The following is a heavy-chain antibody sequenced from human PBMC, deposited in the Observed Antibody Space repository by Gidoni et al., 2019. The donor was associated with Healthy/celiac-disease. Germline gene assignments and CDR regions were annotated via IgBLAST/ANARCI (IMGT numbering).Heavy chain of an antibody. J-gene: IGHJ4*02. CDR2: ISSSSSYI. CDR3: ARSPMGFGDQYYFDY. CDR1: GFTFSSYS. Sequence: EVQLVASGGGLVKPEGSLRLSCAASGFTFSSYSMNWVRQAPGKGLEWVSSISSSSSYIYYADSVKGRFTISRDNAKNSLYLQMNSLRAEDTAVYYCARSPMGFGDQYYFDYWGQGTLVTVSS. D-gene: IGHD3-10*01. V-gene: IGHV3-21*01.